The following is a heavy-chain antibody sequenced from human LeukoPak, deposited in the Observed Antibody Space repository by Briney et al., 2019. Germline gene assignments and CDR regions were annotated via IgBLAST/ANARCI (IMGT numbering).Heavy chain of an antibody. D-gene: IGHD3-16*01. J-gene: IGHJ3*02. V-gene: IGHV3-66*01. Sequence: GGSLRLSCAASEFSVGSNYMTWVRQAPGKGLEWVSLIYSGGSTYYADSVKGRFTISRDNSKNTLFLQMNSLRAEDTAVYYCARDTSDAFDIWGQGTMVTVSS. CDR3: ARDTSDAFDI. CDR1: EFSVGSNY. CDR2: IYSGGST.